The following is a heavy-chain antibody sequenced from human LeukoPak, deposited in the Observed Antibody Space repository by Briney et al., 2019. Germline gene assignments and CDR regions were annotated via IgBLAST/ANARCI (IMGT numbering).Heavy chain of an antibody. Sequence: SETLSLTCAVSGYSISSGYYWGWIRQPPGKGLEWIGSIYHSGSTYYNPSLKSRVTISVDTSKNQFSLKLSSVTAADTAVYYCARHVYHLVTTVWAFDXWGQGTMVTVS. CDR2: IYHSGST. CDR3: ARHVYHLVTTVWAFDX. J-gene: IGHJ3*02. CDR1: GYSISSGYY. V-gene: IGHV4-38-2*01. D-gene: IGHD4-17*01.